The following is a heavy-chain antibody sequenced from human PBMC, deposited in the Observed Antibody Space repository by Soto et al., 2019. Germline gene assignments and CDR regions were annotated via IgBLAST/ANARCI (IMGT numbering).Heavy chain of an antibody. CDR2: ISRDGGTK. CDR1: GFTVSTYG. D-gene: IGHD2-8*02. Sequence: QVQLVESGGGVVQPGRSLRLSCAVSGFTVSTYGMHWVRQAPGKGLERVAVISRDGGTKYYADSVKGRFTISRDNSRNTLVLEMNSLRGDDMAVYYCTGEVASGYWGQGALVTVSS. CDR3: TGEVASGY. J-gene: IGHJ4*02. V-gene: IGHV3-30*03.